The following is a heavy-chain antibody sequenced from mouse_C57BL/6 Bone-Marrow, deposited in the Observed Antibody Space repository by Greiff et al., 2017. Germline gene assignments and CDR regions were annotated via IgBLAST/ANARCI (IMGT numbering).Heavy chain of an antibody. D-gene: IGHD2-4*01. J-gene: IGHJ4*01. Sequence: EVKLQESGGDLVKPGGSLKLSCAASGFTFSSYGMSWVRQTPDKRLEWVATISSGGSYTYYPDSVKGRFTISRDNAKNTLYLQMSSLKSEDTAMYYCARLYYDYLYAMDYWGQGTSGTVSS. CDR2: ISSGGSYT. V-gene: IGHV5-6*01. CDR1: GFTFSSYG. CDR3: ARLYYDYLYAMDY.